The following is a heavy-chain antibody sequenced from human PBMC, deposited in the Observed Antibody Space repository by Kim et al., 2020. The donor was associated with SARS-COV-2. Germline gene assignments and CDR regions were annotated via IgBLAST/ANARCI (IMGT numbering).Heavy chain of an antibody. CDR1: GFTFSGYV. D-gene: IGHD1-26*01. CDR3: AKLGSYPFL. V-gene: IGHV3-23*01. CDR2: ITDSGGRT. J-gene: IGHJ4*02. Sequence: GGSLRLSCAASGFTFSGYVMSWVRQAPGKGLEWVSSITDSGGRTYYADSVKGRFTISRDNSKNTLYLQMNSLRAEDTAVYYCAKLGSYPFLWGQGTLVTVSS.